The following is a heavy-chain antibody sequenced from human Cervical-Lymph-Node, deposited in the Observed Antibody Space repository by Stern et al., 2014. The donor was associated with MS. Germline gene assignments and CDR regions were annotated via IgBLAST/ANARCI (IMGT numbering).Heavy chain of an antibody. CDR3: ASLNYDTSGYPPFDL. Sequence: VQLVESGPGLVKPSGTLSLTCAVSGGSIASTEWWSWVRQPPGKGLGWIGEIYHTGSTNYNPSLKSRVTISVDKSKNQLSLKLTSLTAADTAVYYCASLNYDTSGYPPFDLWGQGTMVTVSS. J-gene: IGHJ3*01. D-gene: IGHD3-22*01. V-gene: IGHV4-4*02. CDR1: GGSIASTEW. CDR2: IYHTGST.